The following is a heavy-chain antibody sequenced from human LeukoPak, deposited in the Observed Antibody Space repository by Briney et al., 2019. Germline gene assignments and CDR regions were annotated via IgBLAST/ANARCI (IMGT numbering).Heavy chain of an antibody. CDR2: TYYRSKWYN. V-gene: IGHV6-1*01. CDR3: ARAGPLRGVIGGYV. Sequence: SQTLSLTCAISGGSVSSNSAAWNWIRQSPSRGLEWLGRTYYRSKWYNDYAVSVKSRITINPDTSKNQFSLQLNSVTPEDTAVYYCARAGPLRGVIGGYVWGQGTTVTVSS. D-gene: IGHD3-10*01. J-gene: IGHJ6*02. CDR1: GGSVSSNSAA.